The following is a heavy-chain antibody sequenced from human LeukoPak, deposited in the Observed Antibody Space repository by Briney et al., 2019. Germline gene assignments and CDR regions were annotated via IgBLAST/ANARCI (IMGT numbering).Heavy chain of an antibody. CDR1: GGSISSGGYS. J-gene: IGHJ4*02. V-gene: IGHV4-30-2*01. D-gene: IGHD4-23*01. CDR3: ARGRINSGQNFDY. CDR2: IYHSGST. Sequence: SQTLSLTCAVSGGSISSGGYSWSWIRQPPGKGLEWIGYIYHSGSTYYNPSLKSRVAISVDRSKNQFSLKLSSVTAADTAVYYCARGRINSGQNFDYWGQGTLVTVSS.